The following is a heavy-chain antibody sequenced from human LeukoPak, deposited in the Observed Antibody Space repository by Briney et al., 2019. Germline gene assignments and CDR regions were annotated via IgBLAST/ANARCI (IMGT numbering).Heavy chain of an antibody. CDR1: GYTFTGYC. J-gene: IGHJ4*02. CDR2: INPNSGGT. V-gene: IGHV1-2*02. Sequence: ASVKVSCKASGYTFTGYCMHWVRQAPGQGLEWMGWINPNSGGTNYAQKFQGRVTMTRDTSISTAYMELSRLRSDNTAVYYCARAIFMITFGGVIAPLGYWGQGTLVTVSS. D-gene: IGHD3-16*02. CDR3: ARAIFMITFGGVIAPLGY.